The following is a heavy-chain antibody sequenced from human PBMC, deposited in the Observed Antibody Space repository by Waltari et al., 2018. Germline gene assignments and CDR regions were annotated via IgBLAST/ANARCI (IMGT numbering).Heavy chain of an antibody. CDR3: AREQSTVTRGMGAFDI. J-gene: IGHJ3*02. D-gene: IGHD4-4*01. CDR1: GFTVSSNY. Sequence: EVQLVETGGGLLQPGGSLRLSCAASGFTVSSNYMSWVRQAPGKGLGWVEVIVSGCSTYHADPGQGRCTISSDNSKNTLYLQMNSLRAEDTAVYYCAREQSTVTRGMGAFDIWGQGTMVTVSS. CDR2: IVSGCST. V-gene: IGHV3-53*02.